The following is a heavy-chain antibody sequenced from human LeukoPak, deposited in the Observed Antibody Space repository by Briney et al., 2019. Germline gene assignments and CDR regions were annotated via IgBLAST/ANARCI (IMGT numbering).Heavy chain of an antibody. CDR3: AKDVYGSGSYFDY. Sequence: GGSLRLSCAASGFTFSSYGMHWVRQAPGKGLEWVAFIRYDGSNKYYADSVKGRFTTSRDNSKNTLYLQMNSLRAEDTAVYYCAKDVYGSGSYFDYWGQGTLVTVSS. CDR1: GFTFSSYG. D-gene: IGHD3-10*01. CDR2: IRYDGSNK. J-gene: IGHJ4*02. V-gene: IGHV3-30*02.